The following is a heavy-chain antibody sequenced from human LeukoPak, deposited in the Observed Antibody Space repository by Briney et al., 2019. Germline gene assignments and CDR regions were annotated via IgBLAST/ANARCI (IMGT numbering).Heavy chain of an antibody. CDR3: AKTDSSGYCIDS. CDR2: IWYDGSKK. D-gene: IGHD3-22*01. V-gene: IGHV3-33*06. Sequence: HPGRSLRLSCAASGFTFSSYGMHWVRQAPGKGLEWVAVIWYDGSKKYYADSVKGRFTISRDNSKNTLYLRMNSLRAEDTAVYYCAKTDSSGYCIDSWGQGTLVTVSS. CDR1: GFTFSSYG. J-gene: IGHJ4*02.